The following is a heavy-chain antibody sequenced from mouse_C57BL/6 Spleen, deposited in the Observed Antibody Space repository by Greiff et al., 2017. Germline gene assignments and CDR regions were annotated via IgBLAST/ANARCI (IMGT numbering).Heavy chain of an antibody. CDR3: ARQLRLQAMDY. CDR2: INPNNGGT. CDR1: GYTFTDYY. D-gene: IGHD3-2*02. Sequence: VQLQQSGPELVKPGASVKISCKASGYTFTDYYMNWVKQSHGKSLEWIGDINPNNGGTSYNQKFKGKATLTVDKSSSTAYMELRSLTSEDSAVYYCARQLRLQAMDYWGQGTSVTVSS. V-gene: IGHV1-26*01. J-gene: IGHJ4*01.